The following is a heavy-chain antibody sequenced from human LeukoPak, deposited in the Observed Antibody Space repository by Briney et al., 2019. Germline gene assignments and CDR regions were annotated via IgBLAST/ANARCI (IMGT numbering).Heavy chain of an antibody. V-gene: IGHV1-2*02. CDR2: INPNSGGT. CDR1: GYTFTGYY. J-gene: IGHJ4*02. D-gene: IGHD3-9*01. CDR3: ARLRYFDAYYFDY. Sequence: ASVKVSCKASGYTFTGYYMHWVRQAPGQGLEWMGWINPNSGGTNYAQKFQGRVTMTRDTSISTAYMELSRLRSDDTAVYYCARLRYFDAYYFDYWGQGTLVTVSS.